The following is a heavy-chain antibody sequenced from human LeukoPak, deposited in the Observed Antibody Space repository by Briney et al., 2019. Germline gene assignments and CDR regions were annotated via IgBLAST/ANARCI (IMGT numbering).Heavy chain of an antibody. Sequence: SETLSLTCTVSGGSISSYYWSWIRQPPGKGLEWIGYIYYSGSTNYNPSLKSRVTISVDTSKNQFSLKLSSVTAADTAVYYCAASGSRGTMVRGEIDYWGQGTLVTVSS. V-gene: IGHV4-59*08. CDR2: IYYSGST. CDR1: GGSISSYY. J-gene: IGHJ4*02. D-gene: IGHD3-10*01. CDR3: AASGSRGTMVRGEIDY.